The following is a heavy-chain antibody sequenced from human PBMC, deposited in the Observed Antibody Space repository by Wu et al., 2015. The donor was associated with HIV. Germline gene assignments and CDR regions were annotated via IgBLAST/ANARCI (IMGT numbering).Heavy chain of an antibody. D-gene: IGHD3-10*01. V-gene: IGHV1-69*05. CDR3: ARDFSGYYYYMDV. J-gene: IGHJ6*03. CDR2: FIPILGTT. Sequence: QVQLVQSGAEVKKPGSSLKVSCKASGGTFSSYAISWVRQAPGQGLEWMGGFIPILGTTKYAQKFQGRVTITTDESTTTAYMELRRLRSDDTAVYFCARDFSGYYYYMDVWGKGTTVTVSS. CDR1: GGTFSSYA.